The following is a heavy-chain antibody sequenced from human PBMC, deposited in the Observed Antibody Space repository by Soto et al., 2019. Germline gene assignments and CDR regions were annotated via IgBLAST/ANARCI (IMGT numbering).Heavy chain of an antibody. CDR2: IYYSGST. J-gene: IGHJ5*02. CDR1: GGSISSYY. V-gene: IGHV4-59*12. D-gene: IGHD3-16*01. CDR3: ARQDMITFGGVIVFDP. Sequence: SETLSLTCTVSGGSISSYYWSWIRQPPGKGLEWIGYIYYSGSTNYNPSLKSRVTISVDRSKNQFSLKLSSVTAADTAVYYCARQDMITFGGVIVFDPWGEGTLVTVCS.